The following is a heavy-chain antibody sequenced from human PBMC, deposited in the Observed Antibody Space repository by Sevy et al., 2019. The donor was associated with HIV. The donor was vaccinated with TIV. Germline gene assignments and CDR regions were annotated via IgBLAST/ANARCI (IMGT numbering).Heavy chain of an antibody. V-gene: IGHV5-51*01. CDR2: IYPGDSDT. CDR3: ARETAVDTAMVTLDY. Sequence: GESLKISCKGSGYSFTSYWIGWVRQMPGKGLEWMGIIYPGDSDTRYSPSFQGQVTISADKSISTAYLQWSSLKASDTVMYYCARETAVDTAMVTLDYWGQGTLVTVSS. CDR1: GYSFTSYW. D-gene: IGHD5-18*01. J-gene: IGHJ4*02.